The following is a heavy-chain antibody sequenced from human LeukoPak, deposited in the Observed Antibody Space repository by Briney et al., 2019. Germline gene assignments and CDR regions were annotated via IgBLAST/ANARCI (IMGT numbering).Heavy chain of an antibody. CDR1: GFTFSGSA. J-gene: IGHJ4*02. Sequence: GGSLRLSCAASGFTFSGSAMHWVRQASGKGLEWVGRIRSKANSYATAYAASVKGRFTISRDDSKNMAYLQMNSLKTEDTAVYYCTSTQTVRGVRDYWGQGTLVTVSS. CDR3: TSTQTVRGVRDY. CDR2: IRSKANSYAT. D-gene: IGHD3-10*01. V-gene: IGHV3-73*01.